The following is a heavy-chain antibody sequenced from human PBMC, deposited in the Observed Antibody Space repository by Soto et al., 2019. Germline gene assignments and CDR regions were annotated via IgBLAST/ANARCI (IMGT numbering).Heavy chain of an antibody. J-gene: IGHJ4*02. V-gene: IGHV3-74*01. CDR3: TRGPRVSSTGTGAH. Sequence: GGSLRLSCEVSGFTFSAYWMHWVRQVPGKGLIWVSRISDDGSTTTYADSVKGRFTISRDNAKNTLYLQMNSLRADDTGLYYCTRGPRVSSTGTGAHWGQGTLVTVSS. D-gene: IGHD1-1*01. CDR2: ISDDGSTT. CDR1: GFTFSAYW.